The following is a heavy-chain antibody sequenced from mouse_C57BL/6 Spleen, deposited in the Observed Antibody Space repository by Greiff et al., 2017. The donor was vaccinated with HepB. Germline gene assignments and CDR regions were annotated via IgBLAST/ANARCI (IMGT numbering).Heavy chain of an antibody. CDR3: ASYYGSRDFDV. CDR1: GYAFSSYW. Sequence: VQLQQSGAELVKPGASVKISCKASGYAFSSYWMNWVEQRPGKGLEWIGQIYPGDGDTNYNGKFKGKATLTADKSSSTAYMQLSSLTSEDSAVYFCASYYGSRDFDVWGTGTTVTVSS. J-gene: IGHJ1*03. D-gene: IGHD1-1*01. V-gene: IGHV1-80*01. CDR2: IYPGDGDT.